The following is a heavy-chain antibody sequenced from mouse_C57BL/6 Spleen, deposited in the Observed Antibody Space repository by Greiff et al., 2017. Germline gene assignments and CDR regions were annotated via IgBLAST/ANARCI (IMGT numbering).Heavy chain of an antibody. D-gene: IGHD1-1*01. CDR2: INPSNGGT. V-gene: IGHV1-53*01. J-gene: IGHJ2*01. Sequence: QVQLQQPGTELVKPGASVKLSCKASGYTFTSYWTHWVKQRPGPGLEWIGNINPSNGGTNYNEKFKSKATLTVDKSSSTAYMQLSSLTSEDSAVYYCARERITTVVAPYFDYWGQGTTLTVSS. CDR1: GYTFTSYW. CDR3: ARERITTVVAPYFDY.